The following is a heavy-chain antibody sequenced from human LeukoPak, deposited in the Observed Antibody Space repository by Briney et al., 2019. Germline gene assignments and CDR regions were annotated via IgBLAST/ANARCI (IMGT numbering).Heavy chain of an antibody. CDR3: ARDVPPGTAIPLDY. J-gene: IGHJ4*02. Sequence: SVKVSCTASGGTFSSYAISWVRQAPGQGLEWMGGIIPIFGTANYAQKFQGRVTITADESTSTAYMELSSLRSEDTAVYYCARDVPPGTAIPLDYWGQGTLVTVSS. CDR2: IIPIFGTA. CDR1: GGTFSSYA. D-gene: IGHD2-21*01. V-gene: IGHV1-69*13.